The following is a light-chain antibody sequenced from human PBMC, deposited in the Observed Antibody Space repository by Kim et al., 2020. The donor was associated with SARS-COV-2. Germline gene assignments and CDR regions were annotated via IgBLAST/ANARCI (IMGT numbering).Light chain of an antibody. Sequence: SPGERATLSCSASQSVSTNLAWYQQKPGQAPRLLIHGASMRATDIPARFSGSESGTEFTLTISSLQSEDFAVYYCQQYNNWPPYTFGQGTKLEI. CDR1: QSVSTN. CDR3: QQYNNWPPYT. CDR2: GAS. V-gene: IGKV3-15*01. J-gene: IGKJ2*01.